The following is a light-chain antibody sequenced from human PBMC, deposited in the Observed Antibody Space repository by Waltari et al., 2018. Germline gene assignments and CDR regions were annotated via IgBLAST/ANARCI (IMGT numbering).Light chain of an antibody. CDR3: QQNYISPT. V-gene: IGKV1-39*01. Sequence: QVTQSPSSLSASVGDTVTIFCRASQSINTLLNWYQHKPGKVPKLLIYTSSNLQPGVPSRFRGGGYGASYTLTISNLQPEDFATYYCQQNYISPTFGPGTRVEV. CDR2: TSS. CDR1: QSINTL. J-gene: IGKJ1*01.